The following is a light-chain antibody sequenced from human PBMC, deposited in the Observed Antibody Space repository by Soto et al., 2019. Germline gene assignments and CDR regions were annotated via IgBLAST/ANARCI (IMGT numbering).Light chain of an antibody. V-gene: IGKV1-17*01. CDR3: QQHNTFPFT. CDR1: QGIGNN. J-gene: IGKJ3*01. Sequence: DIQMTQSPSFLSASVGDRVTITCRASQGIGNNLGGYQQKAGKAPQRLISATARLESGDPSTFTGSGSGTEFILTISSLQPEDFATYYCQQHNTFPFTFGPGTKADIK. CDR2: ATA.